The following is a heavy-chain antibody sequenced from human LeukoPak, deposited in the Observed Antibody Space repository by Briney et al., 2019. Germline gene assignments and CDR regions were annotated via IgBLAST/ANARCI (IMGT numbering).Heavy chain of an antibody. CDR3: AKAHDFWSGNLDY. D-gene: IGHD3-3*01. V-gene: IGHV3-9*03. Sequence: SGGSLRLSCAASGFTFDDYAMHWVRQAPGKGLEWVSGISWNSGSIGYADSVKGRFTISRDNAKNSLYLQMNSLRAEDVALYYCAKAHDFWSGNLDYWGQGTLVTVSS. CDR2: ISWNSGSI. J-gene: IGHJ4*02. CDR1: GFTFDDYA.